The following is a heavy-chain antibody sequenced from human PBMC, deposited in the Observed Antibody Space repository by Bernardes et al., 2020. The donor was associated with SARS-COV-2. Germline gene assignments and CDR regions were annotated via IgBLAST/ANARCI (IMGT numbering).Heavy chain of an antibody. CDR1: GGSIRNFY. Sequence: SETLSLTCSVSGGSIRNFYWSWIRQPPGQGLAWLGYISYSGSADYNPPLQSRVSISLATSKKHFSLSLTAVTAADTAVYYCVRDGGNSWYYFDQWG. D-gene: IGHD6-13*01. J-gene: IGHJ4*01. CDR3: VRDGGNSWYYFDQ. V-gene: IGHV4-59*01. CDR2: ISYSGSA.